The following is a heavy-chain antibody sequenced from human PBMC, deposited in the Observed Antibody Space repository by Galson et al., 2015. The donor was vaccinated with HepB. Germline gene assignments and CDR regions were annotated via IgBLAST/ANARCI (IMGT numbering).Heavy chain of an antibody. CDR3: ARDLDIVDYYGMDV. CDR2: INPSGGST. V-gene: IGHV1-46*01. Sequence: SVKVSCKASGYTFTSYYMHWVRQAPGQGLEWMGIINPSGGSTSYAQKFQGRVTITADESTSTAYMELSSLRSEDTAVYYCARDLDIVDYYGMDVWGQGTTVTVSS. J-gene: IGHJ6*02. CDR1: GYTFTSYY. D-gene: IGHD2-2*03.